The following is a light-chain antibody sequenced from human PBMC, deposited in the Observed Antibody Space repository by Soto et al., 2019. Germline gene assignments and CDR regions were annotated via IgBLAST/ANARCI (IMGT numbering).Light chain of an antibody. V-gene: IGKV3D-20*02. CDR3: QQGGT. CDR1: QSITNNY. J-gene: IGKJ1*01. CDR2: GAS. Sequence: EIVLTQSPATLSLSPGEGATLSCRASQSITNNYLAWYQQKPGRAHRLLIYGASSRATGIPDRFSGSGSGTDFTLTISSLEPEDFAVYYCQQGGTFGQGTKVDIK.